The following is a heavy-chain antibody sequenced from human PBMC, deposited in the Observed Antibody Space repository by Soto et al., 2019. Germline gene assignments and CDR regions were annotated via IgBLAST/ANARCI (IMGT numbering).Heavy chain of an antibody. J-gene: IGHJ4*02. D-gene: IGHD6-19*01. Sequence: GGSLRLSCAASGFTFSSYAMSWVRQAPGKGLEWVSAISGSGGSTYYADSVKGRFTISRDNSKNTLYLQMNSLRAEDTAVYYCAKDTPAGIAVAGPFDYWGQGTLVTVSS. CDR1: GFTFSSYA. V-gene: IGHV3-23*01. CDR3: AKDTPAGIAVAGPFDY. CDR2: ISGSGGST.